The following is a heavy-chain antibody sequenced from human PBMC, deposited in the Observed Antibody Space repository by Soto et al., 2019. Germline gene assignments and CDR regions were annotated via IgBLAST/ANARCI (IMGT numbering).Heavy chain of an antibody. Sequence: QVHLVQSAAEVKKPGSSVSVSCTVSGGTFGRNTIVWVRQAPEQGLECMGHIVPIFGTFKYAQKFQGRVTFTADESTTTAYMDLSSLTPEDTAVYFCARDLNWALDYWGQGTLVTVSS. CDR3: ARDLNWALDY. CDR1: GGTFGRNT. CDR2: IVPIFGTF. V-gene: IGHV1-69*01. J-gene: IGHJ4*02. D-gene: IGHD7-27*01.